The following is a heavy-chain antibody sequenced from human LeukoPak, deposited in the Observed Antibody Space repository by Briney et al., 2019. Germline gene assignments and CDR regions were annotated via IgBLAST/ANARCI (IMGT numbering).Heavy chain of an antibody. D-gene: IGHD3-3*01. CDR2: ISSSSSTI. V-gene: IGHV3-48*01. J-gene: IGHJ4*02. CDR3: ARELYDTIFGVVIQAFDY. Sequence: GGSLRLSCAASGFTFSSYSMNWVRQAPGKGLEWVSYISSSSSTIYYADSVKGRFTISRDNAKNSLYLQMNSLRAEDTAVYYCARELYDTIFGVVIQAFDYWGQGTLVTVSS. CDR1: GFTFSSYS.